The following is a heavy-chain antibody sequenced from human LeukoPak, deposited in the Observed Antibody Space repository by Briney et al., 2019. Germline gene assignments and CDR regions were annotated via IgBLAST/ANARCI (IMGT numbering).Heavy chain of an antibody. CDR3: AKDHDYGDYVNEFLDY. D-gene: IGHD4-17*01. CDR2: IRYDGSNK. V-gene: IGHV3-30*02. J-gene: IGHJ4*02. CDR1: GFTFSSYG. Sequence: PGGSLRLSCAASGFTFSSYGMHWVRQAPGKGLEWVAFIRYDGSNKYCADSVKGRFTISRDNSKNTLYLQMNSLRAEDTAVYYCAKDHDYGDYVNEFLDYWGQGTLVTVSS.